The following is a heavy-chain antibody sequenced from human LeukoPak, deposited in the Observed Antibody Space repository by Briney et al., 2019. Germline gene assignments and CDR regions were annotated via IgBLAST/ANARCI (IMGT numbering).Heavy chain of an antibody. V-gene: IGHV3-23*01. CDR3: AKESEAIAAAGTLDS. CDR1: EFTFSNYA. Sequence: GGSLRLSCAASEFTFSNYAVSWVRQSPGKGLEWVSGISGTSGTTYYADSVKGRFTISRDNSKNTLYLQMNSLRSEDTAVYYCAKESEAIAAAGTLDSWGQGTLVTVSS. D-gene: IGHD6-13*01. J-gene: IGHJ4*02. CDR2: ISGTSGTT.